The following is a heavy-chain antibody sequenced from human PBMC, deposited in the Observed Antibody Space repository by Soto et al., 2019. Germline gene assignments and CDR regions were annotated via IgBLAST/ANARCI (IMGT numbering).Heavy chain of an antibody. CDR3: AHDKLTYYGMDV. J-gene: IGHJ6*02. CDR1: GFSLSTSGVG. Sequence: QITLKESGPTLVKPTQTLTLTCTFSGFSLSTSGVGVGWIRQPPGKALEWLALIYWDDNKRYNPSLRSRVTITTDTTKNQVVLKMTNMDPVDTATYYCAHDKLTYYGMDVWGHGTTVTVSS. CDR2: IYWDDNK. V-gene: IGHV2-5*02.